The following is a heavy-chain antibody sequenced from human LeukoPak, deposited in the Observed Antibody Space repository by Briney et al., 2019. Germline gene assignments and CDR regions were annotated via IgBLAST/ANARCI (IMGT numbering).Heavy chain of an antibody. D-gene: IGHD6-13*01. CDR3: ARDQRATASTGSYFDY. V-gene: IGHV3-30*02. Sequence: GGSLRLSCAASGFTFSSYGMHWVRQAPGKGLEWVAFIRYDGSNKYYADSVKGRFTISRDNAKNSLSLQMNSLRAEDTAVYYCARDQRATASTGSYFDYWGQGTLVTVSS. CDR1: GFTFSSYG. J-gene: IGHJ4*02. CDR2: IRYDGSNK.